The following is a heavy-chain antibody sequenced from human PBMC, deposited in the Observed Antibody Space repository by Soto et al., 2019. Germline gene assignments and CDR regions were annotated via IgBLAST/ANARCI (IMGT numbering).Heavy chain of an antibody. D-gene: IGHD6-13*01. J-gene: IGHJ5*02. CDR1: GYTFTSYY. CDR2: INPSGGST. Sequence: QVQLVQSGAEVKKPGASVKVSCKASGYTFTSYYMHWVRQAPGQGLEWMGIINPSGGSTSYAQKFQGRVTMTRDTSTSTVYRELSSLRSEDTAVYYCARDWGLQLVRGTYNWFDPWGQGTLVTVSS. CDR3: ARDWGLQLVRGTYNWFDP. V-gene: IGHV1-46*03.